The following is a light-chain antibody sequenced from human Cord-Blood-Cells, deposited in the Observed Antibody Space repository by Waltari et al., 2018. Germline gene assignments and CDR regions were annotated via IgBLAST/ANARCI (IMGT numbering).Light chain of an antibody. CDR1: QGISKS. V-gene: IGKV1-NL1*01. Sequence: DIQLTQSPSSLSASVGDRVTITCRASQGISKSLAWYQQKPGKAPKLLLYAASRLESGVPSRFSGSGSGTDYTLTISSLQPEDFATYYCQQYYSTPYTFGQGTKLEIK. CDR3: QQYYSTPYT. J-gene: IGKJ2*01. CDR2: AAS.